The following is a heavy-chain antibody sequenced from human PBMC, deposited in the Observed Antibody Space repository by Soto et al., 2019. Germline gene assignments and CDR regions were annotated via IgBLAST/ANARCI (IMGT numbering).Heavy chain of an antibody. CDR1: GGPVSNAS. V-gene: IGHV3-15*07. J-gene: IGHJ6*02. CDR2: IKSKTDGGTT. Sequence: GGSLRLSCAASGGPVSNASMNGVHQAPGKVVGGVGRIKSKTDGGTTDYAAPVKGRFTISRDDSKNTLYLQMDSLKTEDTAVYYCTTDGLAYYDFWIADNYYYYGMDVWGQGT. CDR3: TTDGLAYYDFWIADNYYYYGMDV. D-gene: IGHD3-3*01.